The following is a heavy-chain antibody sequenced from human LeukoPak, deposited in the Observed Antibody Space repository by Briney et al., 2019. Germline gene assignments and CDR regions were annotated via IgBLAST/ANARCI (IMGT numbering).Heavy chain of an antibody. V-gene: IGHV4-31*03. CDR1: GGSISRGGYY. CDR3: ARVAAAANNWFDP. D-gene: IGHD6-13*01. J-gene: IGHJ5*02. CDR2: IYYSGST. Sequence: PSETLSLTCTVSGGSISRGGYYWSWIRQHPGKGLEWIGYIYYSGSTYYNPSLKSRVTISVDTSKNQFSLKLSSVTAADTAVYYCARVAAAANNWFDPWGQGTLVTVSS.